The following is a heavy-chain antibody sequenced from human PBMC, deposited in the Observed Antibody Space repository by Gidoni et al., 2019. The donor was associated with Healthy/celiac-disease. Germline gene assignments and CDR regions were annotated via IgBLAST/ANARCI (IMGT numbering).Heavy chain of an antibody. CDR3: AKRDEGGDYVWGSYDYYYGMDV. D-gene: IGHD3-16*01. Sequence: EVQLLESGGGLVQPGGSLRLSCAATGFTFSSYAMSWVRQATGKGLGVLSAISGSCCSTYYADSVKGRFTSSRDNSKNTLYLQMNSLRAEDTAVYYCAKRDEGGDYVWGSYDYYYGMDVWGQGTTVTVSS. J-gene: IGHJ6*02. CDR1: GFTFSSYA. CDR2: ISGSCCST. V-gene: IGHV3-23*01.